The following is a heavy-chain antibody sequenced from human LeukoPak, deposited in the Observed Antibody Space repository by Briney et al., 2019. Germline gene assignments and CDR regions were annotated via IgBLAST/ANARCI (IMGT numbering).Heavy chain of an antibody. D-gene: IGHD2-15*01. Sequence: GESLKISCKVSGYSFTNYWIGWVRQMPGKGLEWMGIIFPGDSDTRYSPSFQGQVTISADKSISTAYLQWSSLKASDTAMYYCARRISYCSGGSCYSGAPLFDYWGQGTLVTVSS. V-gene: IGHV5-51*01. CDR3: ARRISYCSGGSCYSGAPLFDY. J-gene: IGHJ4*02. CDR2: IFPGDSDT. CDR1: GYSFTNYW.